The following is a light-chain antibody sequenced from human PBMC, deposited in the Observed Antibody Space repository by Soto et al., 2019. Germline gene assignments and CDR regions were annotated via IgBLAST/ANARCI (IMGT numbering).Light chain of an antibody. V-gene: IGKV4-1*01. CDR1: QSISSY. J-gene: IGKJ1*01. CDR3: QQYYSTPRM. Sequence: DIQMTQSPSSLSASVGDRVTITCRASQSISSYLAWYQKKPGQPPKLLIYWASTRESGVPDRFSGSGSGTDFTLTIRSLQAEDVAVYYCQQYYSTPRMFGQGTKVDIK. CDR2: WAS.